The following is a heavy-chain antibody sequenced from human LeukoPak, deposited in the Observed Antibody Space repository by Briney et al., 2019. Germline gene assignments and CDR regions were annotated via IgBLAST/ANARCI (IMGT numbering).Heavy chain of an antibody. CDR3: ARDRSGMGV. J-gene: IGHJ6*02. V-gene: IGHV4-4*02. Sequence: KPSETLSLTCAVSGDSISSNNWWGWVRQPPGKGLEWIGESYHSGITNYNPSLKSRVSISVDKSKNQFSLKLTSVTAADTAVYYCARDRSGMGVWGQGTTVTVSS. CDR1: GDSISSNNW. CDR2: SYHSGIT.